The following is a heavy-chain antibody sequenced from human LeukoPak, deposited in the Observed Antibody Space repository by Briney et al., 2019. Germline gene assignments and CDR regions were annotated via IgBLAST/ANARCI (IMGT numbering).Heavy chain of an antibody. J-gene: IGHJ1*01. V-gene: IGHV3-30-3*01. CDR2: ISYDGSNK. D-gene: IGHD4-17*01. CDR1: GFTLSSYT. Sequence: PGGSLRLSCAASGFTLSSYTMNWVRQAPGKGLEWVAVISYDGSNKYYGDSVKGRFTISRDNSKNTLYLQMNSLRAEDTAVYYCARDAPFYGDYAYIQHWGQGTLVTVSS. CDR3: ARDAPFYGDYAYIQH.